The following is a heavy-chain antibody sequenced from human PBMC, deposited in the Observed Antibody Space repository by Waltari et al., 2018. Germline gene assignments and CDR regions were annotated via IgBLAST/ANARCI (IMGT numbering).Heavy chain of an antibody. Sequence: QVQLVQSGAEVKKPGASVKVSCKASGYTFTSYDINWVRPATGQGLEWMGWMNPNSGNTGYAQKFQGRVTMTRNTSISTAYMELSSLRSEDTAVYYCARALMVTPSYYYYGMDVWGQGTTVTVSS. CDR3: ARALMVTPSYYYYGMDV. CDR1: GYTFTSYD. D-gene: IGHD3-10*01. V-gene: IGHV1-8*01. CDR2: MNPNSGNT. J-gene: IGHJ6*02.